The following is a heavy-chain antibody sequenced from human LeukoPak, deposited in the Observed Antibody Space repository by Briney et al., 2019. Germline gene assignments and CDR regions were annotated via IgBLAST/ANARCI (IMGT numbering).Heavy chain of an antibody. CDR1: GGSFSDYY. D-gene: IGHD3-10*01. Sequence: SETLSLTCAVYGGSFSDYYWSWIRQPPGKGLEWIGEINHSGSTNYNPSLKSRVTISVDTSENQFSLKLSSVTAADTAVYYCARKFRAYYYASGSHYFDYWGQGTLVTVSS. CDR2: INHSGST. V-gene: IGHV4-34*01. J-gene: IGHJ4*02. CDR3: ARKFRAYYYASGSHYFDY.